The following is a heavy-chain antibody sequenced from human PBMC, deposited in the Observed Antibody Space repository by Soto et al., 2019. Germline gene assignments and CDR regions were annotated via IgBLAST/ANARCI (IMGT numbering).Heavy chain of an antibody. CDR2: ISYDGSNK. Sequence: PGGSLRLSCAASGFTFSSYAMHWVRQAPGKGLEWVAVISYDGSNKYYADSVKGRFTISRDNSKNTLYLQMNSLRAEDTAVYYCARDHVTATPKWYFDLWGRGTLVTV. D-gene: IGHD2-15*01. J-gene: IGHJ2*01. CDR3: ARDHVTATPKWYFDL. V-gene: IGHV3-30-3*01. CDR1: GFTFSSYA.